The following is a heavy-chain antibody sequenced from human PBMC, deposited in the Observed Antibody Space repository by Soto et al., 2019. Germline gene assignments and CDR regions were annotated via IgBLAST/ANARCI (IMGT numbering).Heavy chain of an antibody. V-gene: IGHV1-18*01. CDR3: VREYYDILTGYYIDY. J-gene: IGHJ4*02. CDR2: ISAYNGNT. D-gene: IGHD3-9*01. Sequence: ASVKVSCKASGYTFTSYGISWVRQAPGQGLEWMGWISAYNGNTNYAQKLQGRVTMTTDTSTSTAYMELRSLRSDDTAVYYCVREYYDILTGYYIDYWGQGTLVTVSS. CDR1: GYTFTSYG.